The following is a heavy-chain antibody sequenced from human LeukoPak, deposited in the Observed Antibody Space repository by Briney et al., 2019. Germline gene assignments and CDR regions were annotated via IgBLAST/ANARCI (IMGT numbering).Heavy chain of an antibody. D-gene: IGHD3-22*01. CDR2: INPNSGGT. V-gene: IGHV1-2*06. Sequence: ASVKVSCKASGYTFTGYYMHWVRQAPGQGLEWMGRINPNSGGTNYAQKFQGRVTMTRDTSISTAYMELSRLRSDDTAVYYCARGAEHYYDSSGYFTPEFDYWGQGTLVTVSS. CDR3: ARGAEHYYDSSGYFTPEFDY. J-gene: IGHJ4*02. CDR1: GYTFTGYY.